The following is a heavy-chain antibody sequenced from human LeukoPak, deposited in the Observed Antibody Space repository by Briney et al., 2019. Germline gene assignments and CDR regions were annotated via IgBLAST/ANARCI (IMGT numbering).Heavy chain of an antibody. CDR2: INPSGGST. CDR1: GYTFTSYY. V-gene: IGHV1-46*01. CDR3: ARGPRAQGLQYDYGDYLSWGIFDY. Sequence: ASVKVSCKASGYTFTSYYMHWVRQAPGQGLEWMGIINPSGGSTSYAQKFQGRDTMTRDTSTSTVYMELSSLRSEDTAVYYCARGPRAQGLQYDYGDYLSWGIFDYWGQGTLVTVSS. J-gene: IGHJ4*02. D-gene: IGHD4-17*01.